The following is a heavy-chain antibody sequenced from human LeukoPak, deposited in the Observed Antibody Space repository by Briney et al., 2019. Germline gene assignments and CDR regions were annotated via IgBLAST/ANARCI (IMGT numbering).Heavy chain of an antibody. D-gene: IGHD3-16*01. Sequence: PGGSLRLSCAASGFTFSSYAMTWVRQAPGKGLEWVSAISGSNNNTYYAASVKGRFTISRDNSKNSLYLQMNSLRAEDTAVYYCARDILGVGVPGGFDYWGQGTLVTVSS. CDR1: GFTFSSYA. CDR3: ARDILGVGVPGGFDY. CDR2: ISGSNNNT. V-gene: IGHV3-23*01. J-gene: IGHJ4*02.